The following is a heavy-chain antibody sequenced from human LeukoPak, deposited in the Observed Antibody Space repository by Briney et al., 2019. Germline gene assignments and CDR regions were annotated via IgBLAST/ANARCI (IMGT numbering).Heavy chain of an antibody. D-gene: IGHD3-9*01. CDR1: GGSISSSSYY. CDR2: IYYSGST. CDR3: ARGYYDILTGYYTLFDY. V-gene: IGHV4-39*07. Sequence: SETLSLTCTVSGGSISSSSYYWGWIRQPPGKGLEWIGSIYYSGSTYYNPSLKSRVTTSVDTSKNQFSLKLGSVTAADTAVYYCARGYYDILTGYYTLFDYWGQGTLVTVSS. J-gene: IGHJ4*02.